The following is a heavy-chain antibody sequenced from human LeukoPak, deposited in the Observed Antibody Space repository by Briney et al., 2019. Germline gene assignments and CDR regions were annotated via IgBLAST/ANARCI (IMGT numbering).Heavy chain of an antibody. D-gene: IGHD3-3*01. V-gene: IGHV1-8*01. J-gene: IGHJ3*02. CDR2: MNPNSGDT. CDR3: ARGVKYYDFWSGYPAIYHDAFDI. Sequence: ASVKVSCKASGYTFTSYDIHWVRQATGQGLEWMGWMNPNSGDTGYAQKFQGRVTMTRNTSISTAYMELSSLRSEDTAVYYCARGVKYYDFWSGYPAIYHDAFDIWGQGTMVTVSS. CDR1: GYTFTSYD.